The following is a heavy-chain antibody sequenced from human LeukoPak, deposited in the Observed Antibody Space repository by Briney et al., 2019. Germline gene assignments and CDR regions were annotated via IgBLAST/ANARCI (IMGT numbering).Heavy chain of an antibody. CDR1: GFTLSSYW. D-gene: IGHD3-16*01. CDR3: AKVGDKFDFDY. J-gene: IGHJ4*02. Sequence: GGSLRLSCAASGFTLSSYWMSWVRQAPGKGLEWVALISYDGTNKYYSDSVKGRFTVSRDNSKSTLYLQMNSLRAEDTSVYYCAKVGDKFDFDYWGQGTLVTVSS. V-gene: IGHV3-30*18. CDR2: ISYDGTNK.